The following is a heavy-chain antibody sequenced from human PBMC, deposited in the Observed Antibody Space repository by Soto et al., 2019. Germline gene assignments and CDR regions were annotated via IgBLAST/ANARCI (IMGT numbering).Heavy chain of an antibody. D-gene: IGHD3-10*01. CDR3: ARGTTMVRGVIPVYYYGMDV. J-gene: IGHJ6*02. Sequence: SETLSLTCTVSGGSISSYYWSWIRQPPGKGLEWIGYIYYSGSTNYNPSLKSRVTISADTSKNQFSLKLSSVTAADTAVYYCARGTTMVRGVIPVYYYGMDVWGQGTTVTVSS. V-gene: IGHV4-59*01. CDR1: GGSISSYY. CDR2: IYYSGST.